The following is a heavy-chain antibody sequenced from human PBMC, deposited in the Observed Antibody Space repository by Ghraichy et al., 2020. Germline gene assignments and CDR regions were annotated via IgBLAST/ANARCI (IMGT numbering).Heavy chain of an antibody. CDR1: GFTFSSYS. V-gene: IGHV3-21*01. D-gene: IGHD3-3*01. J-gene: IGHJ6*02. CDR2: ISSSSSYI. CDR3: ARDTYYDFWSGNYGSYGMDV. Sequence: GGSLRLSCAASGFTFSSYSMNWVRQAPGKGLEWVSSISSSSSYIYYADSVKGRFTISRDNAKNSLYLQMNSLRAEDTAVYYCARDTYYDFWSGNYGSYGMDVWGQGTTVTVSS.